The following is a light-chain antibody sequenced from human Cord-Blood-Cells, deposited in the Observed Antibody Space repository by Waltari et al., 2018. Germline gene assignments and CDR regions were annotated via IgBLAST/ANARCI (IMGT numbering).Light chain of an antibody. CDR3: NSRDSSGNHYV. J-gene: IGLJ1*01. CDR2: GTN. Sequence: SSELTQDPAVSVALGQTVRITCQGDSLRSYYASWYQQKPGQAPVLVIYGTNTRPSGIPDRFSGSSSGNTASLTITGAQAEDEADYYCNSRDSSGNHYVFGTGTKVTVL. CDR1: SLRSYY. V-gene: IGLV3-19*01.